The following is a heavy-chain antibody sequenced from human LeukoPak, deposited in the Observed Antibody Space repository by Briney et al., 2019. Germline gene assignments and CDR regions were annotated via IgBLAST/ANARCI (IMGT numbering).Heavy chain of an antibody. J-gene: IGHJ4*02. CDR3: ASSEWRWLQFY. Sequence: PSETLSLTCAVYGGSFSGYYWSWIRQPPGKGLEWIGEINHSGSTNYNPSLKSRVTISVDTSKNQFSLKLSSMTAADTAVYYCASSEWRWLQFYWGQGTLVTVSS. CDR1: GGSFSGYY. D-gene: IGHD5-24*01. CDR2: INHSGST. V-gene: IGHV4-34*01.